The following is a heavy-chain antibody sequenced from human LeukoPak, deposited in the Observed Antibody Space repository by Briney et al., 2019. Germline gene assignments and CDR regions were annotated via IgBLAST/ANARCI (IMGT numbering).Heavy chain of an antibody. J-gene: IGHJ4*02. V-gene: IGHV3-30-3*01. CDR3: ARSGDPYWAMVTGEWGPFDY. CDR2: ISYDGSNK. Sequence: GGSLRLSCAASGFTFSSYAMHWVRQAPGKGLEWLAVISYDGSNKYYADSVKGRSTISRDNSKNTLYLQMNSLRAEDTAVYYCARSGDPYWAMVTGEWGPFDYWGQRTLVTVSS. CDR1: GFTFSSYA. D-gene: IGHD5-18*01.